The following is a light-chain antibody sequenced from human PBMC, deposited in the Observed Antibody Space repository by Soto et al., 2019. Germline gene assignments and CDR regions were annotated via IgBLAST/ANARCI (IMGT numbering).Light chain of an antibody. CDR1: SSDVGGSDY. CDR3: RSYTTGDILYV. J-gene: IGLJ1*01. CDR2: HVS. V-gene: IGLV2-14*03. Sequence: QSVLTQSASVSGSPGQSITISCTGTSSDVGGSDYVSWYQQHPDKAPKLMIYHVSNRPSGVSNRFSGSKSGNTASLTISGLQAEDEADYYFRSYTTGDILYVFGTGTKLTVL.